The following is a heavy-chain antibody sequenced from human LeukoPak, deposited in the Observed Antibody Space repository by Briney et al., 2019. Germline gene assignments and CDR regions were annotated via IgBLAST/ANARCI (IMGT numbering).Heavy chain of an antibody. J-gene: IGHJ6*02. D-gene: IGHD2-21*02. CDR3: ARKASDRYYGMDV. V-gene: IGHV1-18*01. Sequence: ASVKVSCKASAYSFMNYGITWVRQAPGQGLEWMGWISGHSGNTNYAQKLQGRVTMTTDTSTTTAYMELRSLRSDDTAVYYCARKASDRYYGMDVWGQGTTVTVSS. CDR2: ISGHSGNT. CDR1: AYSFMNYG.